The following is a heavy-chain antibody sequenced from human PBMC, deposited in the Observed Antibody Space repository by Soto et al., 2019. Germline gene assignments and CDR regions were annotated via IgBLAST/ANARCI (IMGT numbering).Heavy chain of an antibody. CDR1: GYTFTSYD. Sequence: ASVKVSCKASGYTFTSYDINWVRQATGQGLEWMGWMNPNSGNTGYAQKFQGRVTMTRNTSISTAYMELSSLRSEETAVYYCARGLVANIGAFDYWGQGILVAVSS. V-gene: IGHV1-8*01. D-gene: IGHD5-12*01. CDR3: ARGLVANIGAFDY. J-gene: IGHJ4*02. CDR2: MNPNSGNT.